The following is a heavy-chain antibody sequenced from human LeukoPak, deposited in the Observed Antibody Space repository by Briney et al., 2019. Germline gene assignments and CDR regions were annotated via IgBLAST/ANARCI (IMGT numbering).Heavy chain of an antibody. D-gene: IGHD3-16*01. J-gene: IGHJ4*02. Sequence: GGSLRLSCAASGFTFSSYAMSWVRQAPGKGLEWVSAISGSGSSTNYADSVKGRFTISRDNAKNTLYLQMNSLRDEDTAVYYCARGGGYGVDYWGQGTLVTVSS. V-gene: IGHV3-23*01. CDR2: ISGSGSST. CDR1: GFTFSSYA. CDR3: ARGGGYGVDY.